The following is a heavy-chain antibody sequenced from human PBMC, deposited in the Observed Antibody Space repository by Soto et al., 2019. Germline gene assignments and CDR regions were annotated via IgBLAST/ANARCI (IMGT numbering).Heavy chain of an antibody. V-gene: IGHV4-59*01. CDR3: ATMVRGVTDAFDI. Sequence: PSETLSLTCTVSGGSISSYYWSWIRQPPGKGLEWIGYIYYSGSTNYNPSLKSRVTISVDTSKNQFSLKLSSVTAADTAVYYCATMVRGVTDAFDIWGQGTMVT. CDR1: GGSISSYY. CDR2: IYYSGST. J-gene: IGHJ3*02. D-gene: IGHD3-10*01.